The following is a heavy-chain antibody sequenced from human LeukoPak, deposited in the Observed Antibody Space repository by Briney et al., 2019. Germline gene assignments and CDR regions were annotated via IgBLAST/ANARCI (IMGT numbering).Heavy chain of an antibody. CDR1: GYTFNGYY. CDR3: ARGPPYYYGSGSYSGIWFDP. V-gene: IGHV1-2*02. D-gene: IGHD3-10*01. CDR2: INPNSGGT. Sequence: GASVKVSCKASGYTFNGYYMHWVRQAPGQGLEWMGWINPNSGGTNYAQKFQGRVTMTRDTSISTAYMELSRLRSDDTAVYYCARGPPYYYGSGSYSGIWFDPWGQGTLVTVSS. J-gene: IGHJ5*02.